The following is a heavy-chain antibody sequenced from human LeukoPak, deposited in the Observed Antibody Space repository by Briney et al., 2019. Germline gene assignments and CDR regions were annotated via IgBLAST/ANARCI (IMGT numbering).Heavy chain of an antibody. J-gene: IGHJ5*02. Sequence: ASVKVSCKASGYTFTGYYMHWVRQAPGQGLEWMGWINPNSGGTNYAQKFQGRVTMTRDTSISTAYMELSRLRSDDTAVYYCARASGFGGNWFDPWGQGTLVTVSS. CDR2: INPNSGGT. CDR1: GYTFTGYY. V-gene: IGHV1-2*02. CDR3: ARASGFGGNWFDP. D-gene: IGHD3-10*01.